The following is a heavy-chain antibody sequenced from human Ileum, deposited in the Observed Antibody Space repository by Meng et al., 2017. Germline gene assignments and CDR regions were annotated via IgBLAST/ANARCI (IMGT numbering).Heavy chain of an antibody. CDR3: ARSFGGYSGYDGLYYFAY. D-gene: IGHD5-12*01. Sequence: SETLSLTCTVSGGSVSSGSHNWSWLRQPPGKGLEWLGYIYYSENTNYNPSLKSRVTISVDTSKNQLSLKLISVTAADTAVYYCARSFGGYSGYDGLYYFAYWGQGNQV. J-gene: IGHJ4*01. CDR1: GGSVSSGSHN. CDR2: IYYSENT. V-gene: IGHV4-61*01.